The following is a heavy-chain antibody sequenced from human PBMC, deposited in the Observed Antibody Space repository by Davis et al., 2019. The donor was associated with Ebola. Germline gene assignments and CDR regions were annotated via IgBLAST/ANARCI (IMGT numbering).Heavy chain of an antibody. J-gene: IGHJ3*01. CDR2: LGTSADT. V-gene: IGHV3-23*01. D-gene: IGHD2/OR15-2a*01. CDR1: GFVFSSYV. CDR3: AKDNRNIWSDV. Sequence: GGSLRLSCAASGFVFSSYVMSWVRRAPAKGLEWVSTLGTSADTYYADSVKGRFTISRDNSKNTLYLQMNGLRVEDTAIYYCAKDNRNIWSDVWGQGTMVTVSS.